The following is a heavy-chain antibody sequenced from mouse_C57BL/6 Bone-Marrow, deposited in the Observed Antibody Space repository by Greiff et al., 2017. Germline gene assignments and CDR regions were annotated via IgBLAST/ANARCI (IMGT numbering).Heavy chain of an antibody. J-gene: IGHJ1*03. CDR3: ARNSDGNYRQYFDD. CDR1: GYTFTSYW. V-gene: IGHV1-52*01. D-gene: IGHD2-1*01. CDR2: IDPSDSET. Sequence: QVQLQQPGAELVRPGSSVKLSCKASGYTFTSYWMHWVKQRPIQGLEWIGNIDPSDSETHYNQKFKDKATLTVDTSSSTAYMQLSSLTSEDSADYYSARNSDGNYRQYFDDWGTGTTLTVSS.